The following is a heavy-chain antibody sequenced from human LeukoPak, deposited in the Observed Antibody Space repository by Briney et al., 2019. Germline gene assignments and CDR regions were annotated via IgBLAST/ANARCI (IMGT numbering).Heavy chain of an antibody. V-gene: IGHV4-34*01. Sequence: SETLSLTCAVYGGSFRGYYWSWIRQPPGKGLEWIGEINHSGSTNYNPSLKSRVTISVDTSKNQFSLKLSSVTAADTAVYYCARGRRVAIDYWGQGTLVTVSS. J-gene: IGHJ4*02. CDR2: INHSGST. CDR3: ARGRRVAIDY. D-gene: IGHD5-12*01. CDR1: GGSFRGYY.